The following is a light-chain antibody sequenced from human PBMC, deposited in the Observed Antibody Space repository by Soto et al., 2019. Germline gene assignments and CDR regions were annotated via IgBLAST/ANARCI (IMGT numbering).Light chain of an antibody. Sequence: DIVMTQSPLSLPVTLGEPASISCRSSQSLLHSNGYNYLDWYLQKPGQSPQLLIYLGSNRASGVPDRFSGSGSGTDFTLKISRVEAKDVGVYYCMQALQTPQVTFGQGTKLEIK. CDR1: QSLLHSNGYNY. V-gene: IGKV2-28*01. CDR2: LGS. CDR3: MQALQTPQVT. J-gene: IGKJ2*01.